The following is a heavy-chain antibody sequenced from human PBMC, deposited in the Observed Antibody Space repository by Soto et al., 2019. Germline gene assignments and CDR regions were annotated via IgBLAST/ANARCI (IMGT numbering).Heavy chain of an antibody. J-gene: IGHJ3*02. Sequence: GGSLRLSCAASGFTFSNYGMNWVRQAPGKGLEWVSYISRSSSAIYYADSVKGRFTISRDNAKNSLYLQMNSLRDEDTAVYYCARDRDSSGLDAFDIWGQGTMVTVSS. CDR1: GFTFSNYG. CDR3: ARDRDSSGLDAFDI. CDR2: ISRSSSAI. D-gene: IGHD3-22*01. V-gene: IGHV3-48*02.